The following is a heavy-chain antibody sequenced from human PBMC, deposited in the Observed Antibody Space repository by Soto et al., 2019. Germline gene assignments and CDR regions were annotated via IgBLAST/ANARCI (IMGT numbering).Heavy chain of an antibody. J-gene: IGHJ3*02. Sequence: SETLSLTCAVSSGSISSSNWWSWVRQPPGKGLEWIGEIYHSGSTNYNPSLKSRVTISVDKSKNQFSLKLSSVTAADTAVYYCARDRYGDYVDAFDIWGQGTMVTVSS. D-gene: IGHD4-17*01. CDR3: ARDRYGDYVDAFDI. CDR2: IYHSGST. CDR1: SGSISSSNW. V-gene: IGHV4-4*02.